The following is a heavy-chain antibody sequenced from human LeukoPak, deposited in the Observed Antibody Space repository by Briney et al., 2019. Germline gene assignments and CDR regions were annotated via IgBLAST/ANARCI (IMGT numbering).Heavy chain of an antibody. Sequence: GASVKVSCKVSGYTLTELSMHWVRQAPGKGLEWMGGFDPEDGETIYAQKFQGRVTMTEDTSTDTAYMELSSLRSEDTAVYYCATPQKNLFTFLGVFPDWGKGTLVTVSS. CDR1: GYTLTELS. D-gene: IGHD3-16*01. J-gene: IGHJ4*02. V-gene: IGHV1-24*01. CDR3: ATPQKNLFTFLGVFPD. CDR2: FDPEDGET.